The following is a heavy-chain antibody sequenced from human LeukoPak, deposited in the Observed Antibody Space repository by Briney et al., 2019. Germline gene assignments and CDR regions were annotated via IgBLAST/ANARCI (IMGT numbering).Heavy chain of an antibody. V-gene: IGHV1-3*01. Sequence: ASVKVSCKTSGYTFTNYAMQWVRQAPGQRLEWMGWINAGNGNTKYSQRFQGRVTITRDTSASIAYMKLGSLRSEDTAVYYCARDRGVTMVRGVIDSFDYWGQGTLVTVSS. CDR2: INAGNGNT. J-gene: IGHJ4*02. CDR1: GYTFTNYA. CDR3: ARDRGVTMVRGVIDSFDY. D-gene: IGHD3-10*01.